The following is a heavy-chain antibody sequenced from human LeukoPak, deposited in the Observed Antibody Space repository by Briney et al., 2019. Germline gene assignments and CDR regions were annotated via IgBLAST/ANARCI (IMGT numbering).Heavy chain of an antibody. CDR2: IDWDDDK. CDR3: ARIGYGPANTAPHFDY. V-gene: IGHV2-70*01. D-gene: IGHD5-18*01. CDR1: GFSLSTHGMC. J-gene: IGHJ4*02. Sequence: SGPALVKPTQTLTLTCTFSGFSLSTHGMCVSWIRQPPGKALEWLAHIDWDDDKYYSKSLKTRLTISRDTSKNQVVLTMTNMDPVDTATYYCARIGYGPANTAPHFDYWGQGTLVTVSS.